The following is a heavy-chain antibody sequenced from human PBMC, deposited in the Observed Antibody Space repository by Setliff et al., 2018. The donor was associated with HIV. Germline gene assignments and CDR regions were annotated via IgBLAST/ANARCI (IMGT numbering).Heavy chain of an antibody. Sequence: GGSLRLSCAASGLTDTYNYMSWVRQAPGKGLEWVSVIYAGGSTYYADSVKVRFTISRDNSKNTLYLQMNSLRAEDTAVYYCARDPGRYNGMDVWGQGTTVTVSS. CDR2: IYAGGST. D-gene: IGHD1-20*01. J-gene: IGHJ6*02. CDR1: GLTDTYNY. V-gene: IGHV3-53*01. CDR3: ARDPGRYNGMDV.